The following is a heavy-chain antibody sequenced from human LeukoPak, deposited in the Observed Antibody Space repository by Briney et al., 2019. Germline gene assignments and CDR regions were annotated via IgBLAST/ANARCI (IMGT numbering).Heavy chain of an antibody. V-gene: IGHV3-48*01. CDR3: ARDHKYAFDN. D-gene: IGHD2-2*01. Sequence: PGGSLRLSCAASGFIFSDYSMNWVRQAPGKGLEWFSYIGIDSGNTKYADSVKGRFTISGDKAKNSLYLQMNSLRVEDTAVYYCARDHKYAFDNWGQGTLVTVSS. CDR1: GFIFSDYS. J-gene: IGHJ4*02. CDR2: IGIDSGNT.